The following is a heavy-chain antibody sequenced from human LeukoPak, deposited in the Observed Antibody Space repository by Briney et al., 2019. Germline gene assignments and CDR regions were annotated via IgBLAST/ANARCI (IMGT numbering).Heavy chain of an antibody. Sequence: GGSLRLSCAASGFTFSGFEMNWVRQAPGKGLEWVGRIKSKIDGGTTDYAAPVRGRFTISRDESKNTLYLQMSRLKTEDTAVYYCTTVKFGELSSHFDYWGQGTLVTVSS. CDR1: GFTFSGFE. V-gene: IGHV3-15*01. CDR3: TTVKFGELSSHFDY. J-gene: IGHJ4*02. CDR2: IKSKIDGGTT. D-gene: IGHD3-10*01.